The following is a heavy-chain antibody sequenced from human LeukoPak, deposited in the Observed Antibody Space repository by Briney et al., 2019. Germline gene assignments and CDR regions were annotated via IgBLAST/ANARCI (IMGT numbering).Heavy chain of an antibody. CDR3: ARGGSDSSGWYGGVFDY. D-gene: IGHD6-19*01. Sequence: PSETLSLTCTVSGDSISSSSYYWGWIRQPAGKGLEWIGRIYTSGSTNYNPSLKSRVTMSVDTSKNQFSLKLSSVTAADTAVYYCARGGSDSSGWYGGVFDYWGQGTLVTVSS. J-gene: IGHJ4*02. V-gene: IGHV4-61*02. CDR1: GDSISSSSYY. CDR2: IYTSGST.